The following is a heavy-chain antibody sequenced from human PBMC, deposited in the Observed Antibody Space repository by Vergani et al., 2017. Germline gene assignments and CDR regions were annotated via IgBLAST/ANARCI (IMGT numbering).Heavy chain of an antibody. CDR2: IDHTGRP. V-gene: IGHV4-34*01. Sequence: QVQLQQWGGGLLKPSETLSLTCVVNGGSFTSYHWTWIRQSPGEGLECVGDIDHTGRPDYNPSLKSRLTMSVDKSRNQSSLTLNSVTATDTAIYFCARVNTETNGHLYYYYYMDVWGEGTAVTVS. CDR3: ARVNTETNGHLYYYYYMDV. CDR1: GGSFTSYH. J-gene: IGHJ6*03. D-gene: IGHD4-11*01.